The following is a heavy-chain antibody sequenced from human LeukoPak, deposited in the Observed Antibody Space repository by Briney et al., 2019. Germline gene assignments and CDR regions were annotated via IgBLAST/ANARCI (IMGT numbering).Heavy chain of an antibody. V-gene: IGHV3-13*01. CDR1: GFTFSSYD. Sequence: PGGSLRLSCAASGFTFSSYDMHWVRQATGEGLEWVSAIGTAGDTYYPGSVKGRFTISRENAKNSLYLQMNSLRAGDTAVYYCARGGGGSGYRYYFDYWGQGTLVTVSS. CDR3: ARGGGGSGYRYYFDY. CDR2: IGTAGDT. D-gene: IGHD3-22*01. J-gene: IGHJ4*02.